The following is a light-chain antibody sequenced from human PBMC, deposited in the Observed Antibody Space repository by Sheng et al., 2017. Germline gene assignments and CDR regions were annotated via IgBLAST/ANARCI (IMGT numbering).Light chain of an antibody. CDR3: QQYHT. CDR1: QSVNSN. Sequence: EVVMTQSPATLSVSPGERATLSCRASQSVNSNLAWYQQKPGQTPRLLIYGASTRATGIPARFGGSGSGTDFTLTISRLEPEDFAVYYCQQYHTFGQGTKLEI. CDR2: GAS. J-gene: IGKJ2*01. V-gene: IGKV3-15*01.